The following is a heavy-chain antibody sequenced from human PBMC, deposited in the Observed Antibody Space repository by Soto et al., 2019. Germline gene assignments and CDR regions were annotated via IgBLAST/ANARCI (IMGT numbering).Heavy chain of an antibody. V-gene: IGHV3-48*03. J-gene: IGHJ5*02. D-gene: IGHD3-10*02. Sequence: EVQLVESGGGLVQPGGSLRLSCVVSGFTFSSYEMNWVRQAPGKGLEWVSYISSSGSTIYYEDSVKGRFTISRDNAKDSLYLQMNSLRAEDAAVYYCVVRAILAWGQGTLVTVSS. CDR3: VVRAILA. CDR1: GFTFSSYE. CDR2: ISSSGSTI.